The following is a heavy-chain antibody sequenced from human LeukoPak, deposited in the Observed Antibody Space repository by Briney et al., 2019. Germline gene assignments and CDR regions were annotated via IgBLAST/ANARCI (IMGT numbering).Heavy chain of an antibody. D-gene: IGHD6-13*01. CDR3: ARARYSSTRYLDYYYGMDV. Sequence: PGGSLRLSCAASGFTFSSYSMNWVRQAPGKGLEWVSYISSSSSTIYYADSVKGRFTISRDNAKNSLYLQMNSLRAEDTAVYYCARARYSSTRYLDYYYGMDVWGQGTTVTVSS. CDR2: ISSSSSTI. V-gene: IGHV3-48*01. CDR1: GFTFSSYS. J-gene: IGHJ6*02.